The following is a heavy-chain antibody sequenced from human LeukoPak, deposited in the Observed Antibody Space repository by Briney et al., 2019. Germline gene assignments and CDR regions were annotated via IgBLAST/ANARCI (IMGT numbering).Heavy chain of an antibody. V-gene: IGHV3-7*01. CDR3: ARRRYSSSWYQDV. J-gene: IGHJ6*02. Sequence: PGGSLRLSCAASGLTFSSYWMSWVRQAPGKGLEWVANIKQDGSEKYYVDSVKGRFTISRDNAKNSLYLQMNSLRAEDTAVYYCARRRYSSSWYQDVWGQGTTVTVSS. D-gene: IGHD6-13*01. CDR1: GLTFSSYW. CDR2: IKQDGSEK.